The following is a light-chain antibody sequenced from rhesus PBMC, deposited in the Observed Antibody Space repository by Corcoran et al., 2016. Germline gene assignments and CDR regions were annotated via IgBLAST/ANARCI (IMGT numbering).Light chain of an antibody. V-gene: IGKV1-69*01. CDR3: LHYDNFPWT. J-gene: IGKJ1*01. CDR2: SAS. Sequence: DIQMTQSPSSLSASVGDRVTITCKGSQGISKWVAWYQQKPGKAPKLLIYSASNWEAGVPSRFRGSGSGTAFTLTVSNLPPPDLATYYCLHYDNFPWTFAQWTQVAFK. CDR1: QGISKW.